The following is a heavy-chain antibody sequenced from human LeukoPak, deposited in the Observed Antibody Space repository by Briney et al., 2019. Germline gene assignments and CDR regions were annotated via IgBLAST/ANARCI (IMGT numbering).Heavy chain of an antibody. Sequence: GGSLRLSCAASGFTFSSYSMNWVRQAPGKGLEWVSSISSSSSYIYYADSVKGRFTIFRDNAKNSLYLQMNSLRAEDTAVYYCARRVAARPIAFDIWGQGTMVTVSS. CDR3: ARRVAARPIAFDI. CDR1: GFTFSSYS. D-gene: IGHD6-6*01. J-gene: IGHJ3*02. V-gene: IGHV3-21*01. CDR2: ISSSSSYI.